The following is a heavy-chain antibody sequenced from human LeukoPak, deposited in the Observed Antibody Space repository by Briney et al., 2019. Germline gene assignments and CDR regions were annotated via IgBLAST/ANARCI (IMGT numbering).Heavy chain of an antibody. CDR3: ARGASYSSGWYRH. Sequence: PGGSLRLSCAASGFTFRDYHMSWIRQAPGKGLEWVAYIVGSSSYTNYADSVKGRFTISRDNGENSLYLQMNSLRDEDTAVYYCARGASYSSGWYRHWGQGTLVTVSS. CDR2: IVGSSSYT. CDR1: GFTFRDYH. V-gene: IGHV3-11*06. D-gene: IGHD6-19*01. J-gene: IGHJ1*01.